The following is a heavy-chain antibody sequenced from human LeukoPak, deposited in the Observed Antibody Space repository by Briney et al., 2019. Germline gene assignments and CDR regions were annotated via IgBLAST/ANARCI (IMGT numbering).Heavy chain of an antibody. CDR3: AREARGESYWVYDY. CDR2: ISSSSSTI. J-gene: IGHJ4*02. D-gene: IGHD1-26*01. Sequence: PGGSLRLSCAASGFTFSSYSMNWVRQAPGKGLEWVSYISSSSSTIYYADSVKGRFTISRDNAKNSLYLQMNSLRDEDTAVYYCAREARGESYWVYDYWGQGTLVTVSS. V-gene: IGHV3-48*02. CDR1: GFTFSSYS.